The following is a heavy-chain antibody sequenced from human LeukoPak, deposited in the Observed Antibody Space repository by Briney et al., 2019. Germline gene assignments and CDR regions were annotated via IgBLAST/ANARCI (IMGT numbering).Heavy chain of an antibody. CDR1: GGSISSGSYY. J-gene: IGHJ2*01. CDR3: ATCVGLTVAGNLYWSFDL. CDR2: IYTSGNT. V-gene: IGHV4-61*09. D-gene: IGHD6-19*01. Sequence: PSETLSLTCTVSGGSISSGSYYWTWIRQPAGRGLEWIGHIYTSGNTHYNPSLKSRVTISVDTSKNQFSLNLSSVTAADTAVYYCATCVGLTVAGNLYWSFDLWGRDTLVTVSS.